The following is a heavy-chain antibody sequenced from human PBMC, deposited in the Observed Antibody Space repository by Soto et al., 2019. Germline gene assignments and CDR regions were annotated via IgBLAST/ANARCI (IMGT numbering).Heavy chain of an antibody. CDR2: ISWNSGSI. Sequence: EVQLVESGGGLVQPGRSLRLSCAASGFTFDDYAMHWVRQAPGKGLEWVSGISWNSGSIGYADSVKGRFTISRDNAKNSLYLQMNSLRAEDTALYYCAKDKGASSGIDYWGQGTLVTVSS. CDR1: GFTFDDYA. V-gene: IGHV3-9*01. CDR3: AKDKGASSGIDY. D-gene: IGHD6-6*01. J-gene: IGHJ4*02.